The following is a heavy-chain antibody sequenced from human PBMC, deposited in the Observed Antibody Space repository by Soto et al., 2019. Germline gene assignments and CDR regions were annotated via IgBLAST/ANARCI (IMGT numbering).Heavy chain of an antibody. D-gene: IGHD4-17*01. Sequence: GVSLRLSCAASGFTFSSYSMSWVRQAPGKGLEWVSSISSSSSYIYYADSVKGRFTISRDNAKNSLYLQMNSLRAEDTAVYYCARDRGTVPNYFDYWGQGTLVTVSS. V-gene: IGHV3-21*01. CDR3: ARDRGTVPNYFDY. J-gene: IGHJ4*02. CDR2: ISSSSSYI. CDR1: GFTFSSYS.